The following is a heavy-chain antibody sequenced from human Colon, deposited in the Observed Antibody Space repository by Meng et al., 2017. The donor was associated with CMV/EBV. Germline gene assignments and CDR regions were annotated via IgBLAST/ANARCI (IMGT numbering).Heavy chain of an antibody. Sequence: QFQQPGSGPGLVKPPVTLSLTCAVFGGSISGHYGTWIRRPAGEGLQWLGRIYSNGRIDENYSLRSRVTISVDTSKNQLSLRLTSVTAADTAVYYCGRAGARGVPIDVWGRGTLVTVSS. V-gene: IGHV4-4*07. D-gene: IGHD3-10*01. J-gene: IGHJ1*01. CDR1: GGSISGHY. CDR3: GRAGARGVPIDV. CDR2: IYSNGRI.